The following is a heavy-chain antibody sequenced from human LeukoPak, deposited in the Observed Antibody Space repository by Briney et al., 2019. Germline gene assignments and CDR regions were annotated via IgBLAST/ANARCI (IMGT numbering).Heavy chain of an antibody. J-gene: IGHJ6*02. D-gene: IGHD4-17*01. Sequence: SQTLSFTCTVSGGSISSGDYYWSWIRQPPGKGLEWIGYIYYSGSTNYNPSLKSRVSISVDTSKNQFSLKLSSVTAADTAVYYCARWNGDYGSRGMDVWGQGTTVTVSS. V-gene: IGHV4-30-4*01. CDR3: ARWNGDYGSRGMDV. CDR2: IYYSGST. CDR1: GGSISSGDYY.